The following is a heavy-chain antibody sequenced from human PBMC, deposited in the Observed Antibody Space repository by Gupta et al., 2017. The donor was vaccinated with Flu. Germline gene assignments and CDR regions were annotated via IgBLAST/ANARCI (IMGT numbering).Heavy chain of an antibody. J-gene: IGHJ4*02. CDR3: ASLYYYDSSGAIDY. D-gene: IGHD3-22*01. V-gene: IGHV1-69*06. CDR2: IIPICGTA. Sequence: QAPGQGLEWMGGIIPICGTANYAQKFQGRVTITADKSTSTAYMELSSLRSEDTAVYYCASLYYYDSSGAIDYWGQGTLVTVSS.